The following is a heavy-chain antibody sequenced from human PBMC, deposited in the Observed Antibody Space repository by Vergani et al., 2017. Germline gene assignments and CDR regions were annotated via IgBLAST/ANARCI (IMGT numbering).Heavy chain of an antibody. D-gene: IGHD2-15*01. CDR3: ARGYCSGGSCYGQSFDY. CDR2: IWYDGSNK. Sequence: QVQLVESGGGVVQPGRSLRLSCAASGFTFSSYGMHWVRQAPGKGLEWVAVIWYDGSNKYYADSVKGRFTISRDNSKNTLYLQMNSLRAEDTAVYYCARGYCSGGSCYGQSFDYWGQGTLVTVSS. J-gene: IGHJ4*02. CDR1: GFTFSSYG. V-gene: IGHV3-33*01.